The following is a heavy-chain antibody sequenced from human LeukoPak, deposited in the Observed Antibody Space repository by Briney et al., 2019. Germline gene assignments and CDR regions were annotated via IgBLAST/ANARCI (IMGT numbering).Heavy chain of an antibody. D-gene: IGHD2-8*02. CDR2: INHSGST. V-gene: IGHV4-34*01. CDR1: GGSFSGYY. CDR3: AKGRPGPGYYYYMDV. Sequence: SETLSLTCAVYGGSFSGYYWSWIRQPPGKGLEWIGEINHSGSTNYNPSLKSRVTISVDTSKNQFSLKLSSVTAADTAVYYCAKGRPGPGYYYYMDVWGKGTTVTVSS. J-gene: IGHJ6*03.